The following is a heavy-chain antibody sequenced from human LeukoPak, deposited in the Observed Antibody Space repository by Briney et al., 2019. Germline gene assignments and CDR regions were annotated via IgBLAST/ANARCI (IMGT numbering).Heavy chain of an antibody. V-gene: IGHV4-39*07. D-gene: IGHD3-10*01. CDR2: IYYSGST. CDR3: ARLVQLKGGNWFDP. CDR1: GGSISSSSYC. J-gene: IGHJ5*02. Sequence: PSETLSLTCTVSGGSISSSSYCWGWIRQPPGKGLEWIGSIYYSGSTYYNPSLKSRVTISVDTSKNQFSLKLSSVTAADTAVYYCARLVQLKGGNWFDPWGQGTLVTVSS.